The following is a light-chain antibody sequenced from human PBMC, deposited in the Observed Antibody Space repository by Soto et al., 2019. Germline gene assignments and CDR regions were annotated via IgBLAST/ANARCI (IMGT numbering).Light chain of an antibody. CDR2: DAS. CDR1: QSISYW. CDR3: QQYGSSIKT. V-gene: IGKV1-5*01. Sequence: DIQLTQSPSTLSASVGDRLTITCRASQSISYWLAWYQQKPGKAPKLLIYDASNRAPGIPDRFSGSGSGTDFTLTISRLEPEDFAVYYCQQYGSSIKTFGQGTKVDI. J-gene: IGKJ1*01.